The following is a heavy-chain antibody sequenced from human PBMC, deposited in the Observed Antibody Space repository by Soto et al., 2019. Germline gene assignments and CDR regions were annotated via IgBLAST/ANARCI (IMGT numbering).Heavy chain of an antibody. Sequence: GASVKVSCKASGFTFSNYGLNWVRQAPGQGLEWMEWVSANNGHTNYAQNLQGRVSMTTDTSTSTAYMELRGLTFDDTAVYYCARDIESVTAKHFFYYYAMDVWGQGTTVTVSS. CDR2: VSANNGHT. V-gene: IGHV1-18*01. CDR1: GFTFSNYG. D-gene: IGHD2-8*01. CDR3: ARDIESVTAKHFFYYYAMDV. J-gene: IGHJ6*02.